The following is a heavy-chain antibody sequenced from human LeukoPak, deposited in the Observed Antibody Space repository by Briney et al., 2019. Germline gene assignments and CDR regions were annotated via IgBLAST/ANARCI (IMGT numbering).Heavy chain of an antibody. Sequence: PGGSLRLSCAASGFTFSSYSMNWVRQAPGKGLEWVSYISSSSSTIYYADSVKGRFTISRDNAKNSLYLQMNSLRAEDTAVYYCARHQFDSGSCFDYWGQGTLVTVSS. V-gene: IGHV3-48*01. CDR1: GFTFSSYS. J-gene: IGHJ4*02. CDR3: ARHQFDSGSCFDY. CDR2: ISSSSSTI. D-gene: IGHD1-26*01.